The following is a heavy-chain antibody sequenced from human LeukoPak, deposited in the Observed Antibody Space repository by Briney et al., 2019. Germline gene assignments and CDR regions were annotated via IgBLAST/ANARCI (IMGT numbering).Heavy chain of an antibody. D-gene: IGHD3-22*01. V-gene: IGHV3-30*18. CDR3: AKEEYYDSGGNFHY. Sequence: GGSLRLSCAASGFTFSSYWMSWVRQAPGKGLEWMAVISNDGSKRYYADSVRGRFFISRDNSKNTLSLQMMSLRAEDTAVYYCAKEEYYDSGGNFHYWGQGTLVTVRS. CDR2: ISNDGSKR. CDR1: GFTFSSYW. J-gene: IGHJ4*02.